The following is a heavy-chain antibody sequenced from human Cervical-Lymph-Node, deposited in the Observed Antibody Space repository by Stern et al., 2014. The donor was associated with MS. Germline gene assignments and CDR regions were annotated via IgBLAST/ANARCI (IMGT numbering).Heavy chain of an antibody. D-gene: IGHD6-6*01. CDR2: ISSGSSTI. V-gene: IGHV3-48*02. J-gene: IGHJ3*02. Sequence: EVQLVESGGGLVQPGGSLRLSCAASGFTFSTFSMNWVRQAPGKGLEWVSYISSGSSTIYYADSVKGRFSISRDNAKNSLYLQMISLRDGDTAVYFCARESIAAFDIWGQGTMVTVSS. CDR3: ARESIAAFDI. CDR1: GFTFSTFS.